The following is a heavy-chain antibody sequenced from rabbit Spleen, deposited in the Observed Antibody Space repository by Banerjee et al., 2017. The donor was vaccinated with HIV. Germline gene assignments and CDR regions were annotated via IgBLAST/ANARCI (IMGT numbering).Heavy chain of an antibody. J-gene: IGHJ6*01. CDR1: GFSFSSGYY. Sequence: QSLEESGGGLVKPGASLTLTCKASGFSFSSGYYMYWVRQAPGKGLEWIACIYGGSIDDTYYASWAKGRFTISKTSSTTVTLQMTSLTAADTATYFCARDTSSSFSSYGMDLWGQGTLVTVS. V-gene: IGHV1S40*01. CDR2: IYGGSIDDT. CDR3: ARDTSSSFSSYGMDL. D-gene: IGHD1-1*01.